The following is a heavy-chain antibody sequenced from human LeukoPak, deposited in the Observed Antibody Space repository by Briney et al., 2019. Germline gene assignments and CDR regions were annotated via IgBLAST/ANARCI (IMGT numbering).Heavy chain of an antibody. CDR3: ARGGGYASPIGY. CDR2: IYHSGST. D-gene: IGHD5-12*01. Sequence: SETLSLTCTVSGVSVTSYYWSWIRQPPGKGLEWIGYIYHSGSTNYNPSLKSRVTISVDTSKNQFSLKLSSVTAADTAVYYCARGGGYASPIGYWGQGALVTVSS. CDR1: GVSVTSYY. J-gene: IGHJ4*02. V-gene: IGHV4-59*02.